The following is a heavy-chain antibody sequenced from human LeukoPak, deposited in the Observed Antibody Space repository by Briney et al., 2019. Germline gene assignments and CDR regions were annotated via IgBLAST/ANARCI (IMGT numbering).Heavy chain of an antibody. V-gene: IGHV4-59*01. Sequence: SETLSLTCTVSSGSIDSYYWSWIRQPPGKGLEWIGYIYYVGSTDYNPSLKSRVTISVDTSKNQFSLKLSSVTAADTAVYYCARDSYSGRAHFDSWGQGTLVTVSS. CDR3: ARDSYSGRAHFDS. CDR2: IYYVGST. D-gene: IGHD5-12*01. CDR1: SGSIDSYY. J-gene: IGHJ4*02.